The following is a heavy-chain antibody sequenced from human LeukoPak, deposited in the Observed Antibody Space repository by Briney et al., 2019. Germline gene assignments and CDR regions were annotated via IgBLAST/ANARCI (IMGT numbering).Heavy chain of an antibody. CDR3: AREGGYSSSWYPNYYYYYGMDV. Sequence: PSEPLSLTCTVSGRSISSSSYYWGWIRQPPGKGLEWIGSIYYSGSTYYNPSLKSRVTISVDTSKNQFSLKLSSVTAADTAVYYCAREGGYSSSWYPNYYYYYGMDVWGQGTTVTVSS. CDR2: IYYSGST. V-gene: IGHV4-39*01. J-gene: IGHJ6*02. D-gene: IGHD6-13*01. CDR1: GRSISSSSYY.